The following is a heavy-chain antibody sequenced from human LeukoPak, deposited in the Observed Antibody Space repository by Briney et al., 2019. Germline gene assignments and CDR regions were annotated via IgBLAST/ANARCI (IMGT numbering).Heavy chain of an antibody. Sequence: SETLSLTCTVSGASISNSSYSWGWIRQPPGKGLEWIGSIYYTGTTYNNPSLKSRVTMSLDTSKNQFSLGLSSVTAADTAVYYCARERFAGGWYRDYWGQGTLVTVSS. CDR1: GASISNSSYS. D-gene: IGHD6-19*01. CDR3: ARERFAGGWYRDY. CDR2: IYYTGTT. J-gene: IGHJ4*02. V-gene: IGHV4-39*07.